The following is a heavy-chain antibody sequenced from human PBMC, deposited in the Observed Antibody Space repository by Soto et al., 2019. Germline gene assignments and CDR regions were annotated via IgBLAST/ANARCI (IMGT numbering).Heavy chain of an antibody. Sequence: PGGSLRLSCAASGFIFKMYWMHWVRQSPGKGLVSISRIYNDGTYSDYADSVRGRFTISRDNVNDTLYLQMNNLRAEDSGLYYCTRGPRPISTGTGAYWGQGTQVTVSS. D-gene: IGHD3-10*01. CDR1: GFIFKMYW. V-gene: IGHV3-74*01. J-gene: IGHJ4*02. CDR2: IYNDGTYS. CDR3: TRGPRPISTGTGAY.